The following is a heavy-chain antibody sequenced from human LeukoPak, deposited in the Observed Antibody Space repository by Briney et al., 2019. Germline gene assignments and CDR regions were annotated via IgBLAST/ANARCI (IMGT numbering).Heavy chain of an antibody. D-gene: IGHD4-23*01. Sequence: SSVKVSCKASGYTFTSYDINWVRQATGQGLEWMGIINPSGGSTSYAQKFQGRVTMTRDTSTSTVYMELSSLRSEDTAVYYCARDQRAHYGGNSELHYWGQGTLVTVPS. CDR1: GYTFTSYD. CDR2: INPSGGST. J-gene: IGHJ4*02. V-gene: IGHV1-46*01. CDR3: ARDQRAHYGGNSELHY.